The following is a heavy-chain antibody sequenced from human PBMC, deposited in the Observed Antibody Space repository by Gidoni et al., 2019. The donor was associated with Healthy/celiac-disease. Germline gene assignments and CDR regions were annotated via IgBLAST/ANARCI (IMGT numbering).Heavy chain of an antibody. CDR2: IYYSGST. CDR1: GGSISSYS. Sequence: QVQLQESGPGLVKPSETLSLTCTVSGGSISSYSWSWIRQPPGKGLEWIGYIYYSGSTNYNPSLKSRVTISVDTSKNQFSLKLSSVTAADTAVYYCARVTPTYYDFWSGYYRGDGYYYYYMDVWGKGTTVTVSS. D-gene: IGHD3-3*01. CDR3: ARVTPTYYDFWSGYYRGDGYYYYYMDV. V-gene: IGHV4-59*01. J-gene: IGHJ6*03.